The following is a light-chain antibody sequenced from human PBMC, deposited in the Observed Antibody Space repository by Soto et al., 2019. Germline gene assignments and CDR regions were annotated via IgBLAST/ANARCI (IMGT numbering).Light chain of an antibody. CDR2: EVS. V-gene: IGLV2-14*01. Sequence: QSALTQPVSVSGSHGQSITISCTGTSSDVGGYNYVSWYQQHPGKAPKLMIYEVSNRPSGVSSRFSGSKSGNTASLTISGLQAEDEADYYCSSYTTSSTWVFGGGTKLTVL. CDR3: SSYTTSSTWV. CDR1: SSDVGGYNY. J-gene: IGLJ3*02.